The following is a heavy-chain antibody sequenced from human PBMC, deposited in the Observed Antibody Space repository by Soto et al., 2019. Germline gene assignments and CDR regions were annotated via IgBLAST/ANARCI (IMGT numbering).Heavy chain of an antibody. J-gene: IGHJ6*02. CDR3: ASVTTYSYYYGMDV. D-gene: IGHD4-4*01. CDR1: GFTFSSYS. CDR2: ISSSSSYI. V-gene: IGHV3-21*01. Sequence: EVQLVESGGGLVKPGGSLRLSCAASGFTFSSYSMNWVRQAPGKGLEWVSSISSSSSYIYYADSVKGRFTISRDNAKNSLYLQMNSLRAEDTAVYYCASVTTYSYYYGMDVWGQGTTVTVSS.